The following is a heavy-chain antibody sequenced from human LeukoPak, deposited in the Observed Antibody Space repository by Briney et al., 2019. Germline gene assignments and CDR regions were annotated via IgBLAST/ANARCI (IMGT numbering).Heavy chain of an antibody. V-gene: IGHV4-39*01. CDR1: GGSISSSSYY. J-gene: IGHJ4*02. CDR2: IYYSGST. D-gene: IGHD2-15*01. CDR3: ASHGGGGFDY. Sequence: SETLSLTCTVSGGSISSSSYYWGWIRQPPGKGLEWIGSIYYSGSTYYNPSLKSRVTISVDTSKNQFSRKLSSVTAADTAVYYCASHGGGGFDYWGQRTLVTVSS.